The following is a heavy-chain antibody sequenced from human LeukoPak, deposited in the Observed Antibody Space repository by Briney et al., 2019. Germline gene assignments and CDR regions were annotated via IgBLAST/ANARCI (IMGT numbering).Heavy chain of an antibody. V-gene: IGHV1-46*01. D-gene: IGHD3-10*01. J-gene: IGHJ4*02. Sequence: ASVKVSCKASGYTFTSYYMHWVRQALGQGLEWMGIINPSGGSTSYAQKFQGRVTMTRDMSTSTVYMELSSLRSEDTAVYYCASALRGYYFDYWGQGTLVTVSS. CDR1: GYTFTSYY. CDR3: ASALRGYYFDY. CDR2: INPSGGST.